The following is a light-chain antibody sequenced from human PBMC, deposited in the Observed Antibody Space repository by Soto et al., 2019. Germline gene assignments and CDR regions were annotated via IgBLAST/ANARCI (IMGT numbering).Light chain of an antibody. J-gene: IGLJ1*01. CDR3: CSYAGTTHV. CDR2: DVS. V-gene: IGLV2-11*01. Sequence: QSALTQPPSVSGSPGQSVTISCTGTSSDIGGYNYVSWYQQLPDKAPKVMIYDVSKRPSGVPDRFSGSNSGNTVSLTISGLQAEDEADYYCCSYAGTTHVFGTGTKVTVL. CDR1: SSDIGGYNY.